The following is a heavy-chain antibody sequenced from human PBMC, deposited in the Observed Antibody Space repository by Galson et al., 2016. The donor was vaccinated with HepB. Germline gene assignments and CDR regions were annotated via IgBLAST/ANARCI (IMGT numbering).Heavy chain of an antibody. CDR1: GFTFSDHY. J-gene: IGHJ4*02. D-gene: IGHD1-26*01. CDR3: SRGPGIVGATGFDY. CDR2: TRNKAKSYTT. V-gene: IGHV3-72*01. Sequence: SLRLSCAASGFTFSDHYTDWVRQAPGKGLEWVGRTRNKAKSYTTEYAASVKGRFTISRDDLKNSLYLQMNSLKSEDTAVYYCSRGPGIVGATGFDYWGQGTLVTVSS.